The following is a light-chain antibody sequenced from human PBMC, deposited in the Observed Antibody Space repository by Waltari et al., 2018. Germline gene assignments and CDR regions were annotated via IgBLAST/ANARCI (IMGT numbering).Light chain of an antibody. CDR3: QQYNSYSGT. CDR1: QSISSW. V-gene: IGKV1-5*03. CDR2: KAS. Sequence: DIQMTQSPSTLSASVGDRVTITCRASQSISSWLAWYQQKPGKAPKVLIYKASSLESGVPSSFSGSGSGTEFTLTISSLQPDDFATYYCQQYNSYSGTFGQGTKVEIK. J-gene: IGKJ1*01.